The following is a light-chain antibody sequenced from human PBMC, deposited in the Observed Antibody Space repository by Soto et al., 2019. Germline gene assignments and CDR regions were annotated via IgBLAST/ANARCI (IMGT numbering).Light chain of an antibody. CDR1: QNVSNW. CDR2: KAS. Sequence: DVEMTQSPSTLPTSIGDRVNINCRASQNVSNWLAWYQQKPGKAPKLRIYKASRLESGVPSRFSASGSGTDFTLTINILQSDDFATYFCQQYSKESTFGQGTKLEIK. CDR3: QQYSKEST. J-gene: IGKJ2*01. V-gene: IGKV1-5*03.